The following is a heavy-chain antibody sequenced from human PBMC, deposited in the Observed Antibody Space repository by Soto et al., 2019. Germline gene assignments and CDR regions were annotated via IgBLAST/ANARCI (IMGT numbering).Heavy chain of an antibody. CDR1: GFTLSSYW. CDR3: GRVARGAWGVFDC. Sequence: EVQLVESGGGLVQPGGSLRLSCAASGFTLSSYWMHWVRQAPGKGLVWVSRINYDGSTPSYADSVKGRFTISRDNAKKTLYRQMNSLTAEDTAVYYWGRVARGAWGVFDCWGQGTLVTVSS. V-gene: IGHV3-74*01. J-gene: IGHJ4*02. CDR2: INYDGSTP. D-gene: IGHD3-10*01.